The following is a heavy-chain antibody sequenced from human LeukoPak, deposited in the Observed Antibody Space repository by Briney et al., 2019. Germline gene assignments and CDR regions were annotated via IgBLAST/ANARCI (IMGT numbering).Heavy chain of an antibody. V-gene: IGHV1-2*02. J-gene: IGHJ3*02. CDR2: INPNSGGT. D-gene: IGHD3-22*01. Sequence: GASVKVSCTASGYTFTGYYMHWVRQAPGQGLEWMGWINPNSGGTNYAQKFQGRVTMTRDTSISTAYMELSRLRSHDTSMYYCARAQYYYDSSGYADAFDIWGQGTVVTVSS. CDR3: ARAQYYYDSSGYADAFDI. CDR1: GYTFTGYY.